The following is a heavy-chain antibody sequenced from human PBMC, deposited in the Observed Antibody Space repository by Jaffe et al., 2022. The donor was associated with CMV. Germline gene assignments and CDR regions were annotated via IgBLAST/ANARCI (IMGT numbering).Heavy chain of an antibody. D-gene: IGHD3-10*01. CDR2: IRSKAYGGTT. J-gene: IGHJ6*02. CDR3: TRAFHRGSGSYYNPGMDV. V-gene: IGHV3-49*05. CDR1: GFTFGDYA. Sequence: EVQLVESGGGLVKPGRSLRLSCTASGFTFGDYAMSWFRQAPGKGLEWVGFIRSKAYGGTTEYAASVKGRFTISRDDSKSIAYLQMNSLKTEDTAVYYCTRAFHRGSGSYYNPGMDVWGQGTTVTVSS.